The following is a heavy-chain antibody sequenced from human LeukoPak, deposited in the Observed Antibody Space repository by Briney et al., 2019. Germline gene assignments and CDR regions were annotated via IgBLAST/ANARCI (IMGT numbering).Heavy chain of an antibody. Sequence: GASVKVSCKASGYTFTGYYMHWVRQAPGQGLEWMGWINPNSGGTNYAQKFQGRVTMTRDTSISTAYMELSRLRSDDTAVYYCARAPISGSYFPYLQHWGQGTLVTVSS. D-gene: IGHD6-13*01. CDR3: ARAPISGSYFPYLQH. CDR1: GYTFTGYY. CDR2: INPNSGGT. J-gene: IGHJ1*01. V-gene: IGHV1-2*02.